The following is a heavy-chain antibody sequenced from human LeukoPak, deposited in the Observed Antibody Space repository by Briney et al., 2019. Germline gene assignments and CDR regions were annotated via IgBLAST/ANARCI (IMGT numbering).Heavy chain of an antibody. CDR3: ARSITSTGTGDY. J-gene: IGHJ4*02. CDR2: IYYSGST. D-gene: IGHD4-17*01. CDR1: GGSISSYY. V-gene: IGHV4-59*01. Sequence: SSETLSPTCTVSGGSISSYYWSWIRQPPGKGLEWIGYIYYSGSTNYNPSLKSRVTISVDTSKNQFSLKLSSVTAADTAVYYCARSITSTGTGDYWGQGTLVTVSS.